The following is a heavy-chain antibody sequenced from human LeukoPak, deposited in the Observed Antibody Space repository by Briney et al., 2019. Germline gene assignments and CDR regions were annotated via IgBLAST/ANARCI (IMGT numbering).Heavy chain of an antibody. V-gene: IGHV3-53*01. CDR3: ARFRIAVAGPIGGDWFDP. D-gene: IGHD6-19*01. Sequence: PGGSLRLSCAASGFNVSNNYMTWVRQAPGKGLEWVSLIYSSGSTYYADSVKGRFTISRDNSKNTLYLQVNSLRAEDTAVYYCARFRIAVAGPIGGDWFDPWGQGTLVTVSS. CDR1: GFNVSNNY. CDR2: IYSSGST. J-gene: IGHJ5*02.